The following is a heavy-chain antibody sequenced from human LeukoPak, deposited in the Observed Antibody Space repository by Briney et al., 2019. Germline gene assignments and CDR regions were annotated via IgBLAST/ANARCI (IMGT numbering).Heavy chain of an antibody. V-gene: IGHV4-39*01. D-gene: IGHD5-18*01. CDR2: IYYSGST. CDR3: ARRTVDTAMGNDY. Sequence: SETLSLTCTVSGGSISSSSYSWGWLRQPPGKGLEWIGSIYYSGSTYYHPSLKSRVTISVDTSKNQFSLKLSSVTAADTAVYYCARRTVDTAMGNDYWGQGTLVTVSS. J-gene: IGHJ4*02. CDR1: GGSISSSSYS.